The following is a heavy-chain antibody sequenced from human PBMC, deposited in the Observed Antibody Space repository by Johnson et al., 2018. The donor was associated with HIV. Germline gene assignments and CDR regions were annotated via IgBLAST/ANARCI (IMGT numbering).Heavy chain of an antibody. D-gene: IGHD5-24*01. Sequence: VQLVESGGGLVQPGGSLRLSCAASGLTFTNYAMNWVRQAPGKGLEWVSTISDSTYYADSVKGRFTISRDNSKNTLYLQMNSLRAEDTAVYLCAKERGKRWLHPSDAFDIWGQGTMVTVSS. CDR3: AKERGKRWLHPSDAFDI. CDR2: ISDST. J-gene: IGHJ3*02. V-gene: IGHV3-23*04. CDR1: GLTFTNYA.